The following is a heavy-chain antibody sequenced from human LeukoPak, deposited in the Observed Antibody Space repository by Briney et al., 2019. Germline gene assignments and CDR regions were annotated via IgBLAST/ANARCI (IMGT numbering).Heavy chain of an antibody. CDR3: AKGDNNILTGYYNSFDS. CDR1: GFTFSDYA. V-gene: IGHV3-23*01. CDR2: ISGSGIST. Sequence: GGSLRLSSAASGFTFSDYAMTWIRQAPGKGLEWVSTISGSGISTYFADSVKGRFTISRDNSRNTLFLQMNSLRAEDTALFYCAKGDNNILTGYYNSFDSWGQGTLVTVSS. J-gene: IGHJ4*02. D-gene: IGHD3-9*01.